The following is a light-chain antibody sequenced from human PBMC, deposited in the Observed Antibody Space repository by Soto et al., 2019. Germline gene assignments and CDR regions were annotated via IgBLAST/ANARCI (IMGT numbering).Light chain of an antibody. V-gene: IGKV1-39*01. CDR1: QTIMTY. CDR3: QQSYSTFWT. CDR2: AAS. Sequence: DIQMTQSPSSLSASVGDEVTITCRASQTIMTYLNWYQLKPGKPPRLLIYAASSLQSGVPSRFSGSGSGTDFTLTISSLQPEDFATYYCQQSYSTFWTFGQGTKVDIK. J-gene: IGKJ1*01.